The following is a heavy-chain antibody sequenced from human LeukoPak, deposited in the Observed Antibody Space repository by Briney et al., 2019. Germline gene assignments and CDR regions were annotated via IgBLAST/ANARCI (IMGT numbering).Heavy chain of an antibody. V-gene: IGHV1-18*01. CDR2: ISAYNGNT. J-gene: IGHJ4*02. CDR1: GYTFTSYG. CDR3: ARAPYYYGSGSYFYY. D-gene: IGHD3-10*01. Sequence: ASVKVSCKPSGYTFTSYGISWVRQAPGQGLEWMGWISAYNGNTNYAQKLQGRVTMTTDTSTSTAYMELRSLRSDDTAVYYCARAPYYYGSGSYFYYWGQGTLVTVSS.